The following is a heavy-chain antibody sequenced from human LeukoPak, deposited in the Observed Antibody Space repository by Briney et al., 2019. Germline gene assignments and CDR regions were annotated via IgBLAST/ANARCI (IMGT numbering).Heavy chain of an antibody. CDR2: SSAYNGNT. V-gene: IGHV1-18*01. CDR1: GYTLTELS. D-gene: IGHD2-2*01. J-gene: IGHJ4*02. Sequence: GASVKVSCKVSGYTLTELSMHWVRQAPGKGLEWMGWSSAYNGNTNYAQKLQGRVTMTTDTSTSTGYMELRSLRSDDTAVYYCARDYCSTTSCYSKARFDYWGQGTLVTVSS. CDR3: ARDYCSTTSCYSKARFDY.